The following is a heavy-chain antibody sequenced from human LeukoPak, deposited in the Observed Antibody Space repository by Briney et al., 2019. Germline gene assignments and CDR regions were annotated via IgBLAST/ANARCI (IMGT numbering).Heavy chain of an antibody. V-gene: IGHV3-30*18. CDR1: GFTFSSYW. J-gene: IGHJ6*02. CDR3: AKGGGTAAAGPDSINNYYYYGMDV. Sequence: GGSLRLSCAASGFTFSSYWMNWVRQAPGKGLEWVAVISYDGSNKYYADSVKGRFTISRDNSKNTLYLQMNSLRAEDTAVYYCAKGGGTAAAGPDSINNYYYYGMDVWGQGTTVTVSS. CDR2: ISYDGSNK. D-gene: IGHD6-13*01.